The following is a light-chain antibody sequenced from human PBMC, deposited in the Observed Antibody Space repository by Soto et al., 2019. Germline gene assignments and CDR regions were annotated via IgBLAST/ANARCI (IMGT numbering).Light chain of an antibody. Sequence: AIQMTPSPSSLSASVGDRVTITCRASQGIRNDLDWFQQKPGKAPKLLIYAASNLQSGVPARFSGSGSDTDFTLTISSLQPEDFATYYCLQKYFYPFTFGPGTKVDIK. V-gene: IGKV1-6*01. CDR3: LQKYFYPFT. J-gene: IGKJ3*01. CDR2: AAS. CDR1: QGIRND.